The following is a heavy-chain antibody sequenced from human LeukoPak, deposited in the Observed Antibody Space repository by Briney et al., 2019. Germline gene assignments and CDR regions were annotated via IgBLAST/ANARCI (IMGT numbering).Heavy chain of an antibody. D-gene: IGHD5-12*01. CDR3: AREGTYSGYDLTDS. CDR2: IKSDGSAT. CDR1: GFTFRTYW. Sequence: GGSLRLSCAASGFTFRTYWMHWVRQAPGKGLVWVSHIKSDGSATTYVDSVKGRFTISRDNAKNSLYLQMNSLRAEDTAVYYCAREGTYSGYDLTDSWGQGTLVTVSS. V-gene: IGHV3-74*01. J-gene: IGHJ4*02.